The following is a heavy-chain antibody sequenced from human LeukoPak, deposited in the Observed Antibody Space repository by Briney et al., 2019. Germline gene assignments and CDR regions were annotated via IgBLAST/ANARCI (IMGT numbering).Heavy chain of an antibody. D-gene: IGHD2-2*01. V-gene: IGHV5-51*01. CDR3: ARWGVVVPAAPDY. CDR1: GYSFTSNW. J-gene: IGHJ4*02. Sequence: GESLKISCKGSGYSFTSNWIGWVRQMPGKGLEWMGIIYPGDSDTRYSPSFQGQVTISADKSISTAYLQWSSLEASDTAMYYCARWGVVVPAAPDYWGQGTLVTVSS. CDR2: IYPGDSDT.